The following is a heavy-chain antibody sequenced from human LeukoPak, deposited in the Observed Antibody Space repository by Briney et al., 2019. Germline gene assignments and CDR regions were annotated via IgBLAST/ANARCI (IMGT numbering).Heavy chain of an antibody. CDR3: ARSYYYDPANWFDP. CDR1: GGSISSYY. D-gene: IGHD3-22*01. Sequence: SETLSLTCTVSGGSISSYYWSWIRQPPGKGLKWIGYIYYSGSTNYNPSLKSRVTISVDTSKNQFSLKLSSVTAADTAVYYCARSYYYDPANWFDPWGQGTLVTVSS. CDR2: IYYSGST. J-gene: IGHJ5*02. V-gene: IGHV4-59*08.